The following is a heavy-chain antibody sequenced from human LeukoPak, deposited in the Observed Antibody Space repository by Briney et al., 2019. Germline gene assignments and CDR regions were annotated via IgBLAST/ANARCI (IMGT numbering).Heavy chain of an antibody. J-gene: IGHJ4*02. D-gene: IGHD3-22*01. CDR2: ISGDGGST. CDR1: GFTFDDYA. Sequence: GGSLRLSCAASGFTFDDYAMHWVRQAPGKGLEWVSLISGDGGSTYYADSVKGRFTISRDNAKNSLYLQMNSLRAEDTAVYYCARDLRSDYYDSSGYPGFDYWGQGTLVTVSS. CDR3: ARDLRSDYYDSSGYPGFDY. V-gene: IGHV3-43*02.